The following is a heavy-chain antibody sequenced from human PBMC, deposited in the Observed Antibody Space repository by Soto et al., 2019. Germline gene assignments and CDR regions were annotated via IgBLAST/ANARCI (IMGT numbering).Heavy chain of an antibody. CDR2: IYHSGST. CDR3: ARTPPCTSCYYVYFQH. V-gene: IGHV4-30-2*01. CDR1: GGSISSGGYS. D-gene: IGHD2-2*01. Sequence: TSETLSLTCAVSGGSISSGGYSWSWIRQPPGKGLEWIGYIYHSGSTYYNPSLKSRVTISVDTSKNQFSLKLSSVTAADTAVYYCARTPPCTSCYYVYFQHWGQGTLVTVSS. J-gene: IGHJ1*01.